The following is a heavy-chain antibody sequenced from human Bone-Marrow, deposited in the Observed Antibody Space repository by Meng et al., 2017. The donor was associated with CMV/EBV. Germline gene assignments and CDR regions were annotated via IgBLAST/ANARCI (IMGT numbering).Heavy chain of an antibody. D-gene: IGHD5-12*01. CDR3: ARDTVANFDY. V-gene: IGHV1-2*02. Sequence: VSCNASGYTFPRFYMPWGRPAPGRGLEWVGWLNPGHGSPSYAQKFQGRVIMTRDASLSTAYLELSSLGSGGTAVYYCARDTVANFDYWGQGSLVTVSS. CDR1: GYTFPRFY. J-gene: IGHJ4*02. CDR2: LNPGHGSP.